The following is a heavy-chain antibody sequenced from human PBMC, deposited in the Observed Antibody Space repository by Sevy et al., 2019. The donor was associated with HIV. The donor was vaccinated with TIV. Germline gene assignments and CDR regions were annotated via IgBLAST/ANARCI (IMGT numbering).Heavy chain of an antibody. CDR1: GLTFSKYS. Sequence: GGSLRLSCAASGLTFSKYSMSWVRQPPGKRLEWVSTLSFGCGEINYADSVKGRFTISRDNSKSSVYLQMNNLRPEDTAVYYCAREGCTKPHDYWGQGTLVTVSS. CDR2: LSFGCGEI. D-gene: IGHD2-8*01. V-gene: IGHV3-23*01. CDR3: AREGCTKPHDY. J-gene: IGHJ4*02.